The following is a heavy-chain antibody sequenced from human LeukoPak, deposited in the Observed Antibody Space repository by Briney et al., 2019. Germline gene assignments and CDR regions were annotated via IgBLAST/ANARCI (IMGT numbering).Heavy chain of an antibody. CDR3: GRVTGGYNLVDY. V-gene: IGHV3-74*01. CDR2: ISSEGSHT. D-gene: IGHD5-24*01. J-gene: IGHJ4*02. Sequence: GGSLRLSCAASGFTFSSYWMHWVPQAPGKGLVWVSRISSEGSHTFYADSVKGRFAMSRDNAKNTLYLQMNSLRAEDTAVYYCGRVTGGYNLVDYWGQGTLVTVSS. CDR1: GFTFSSYW.